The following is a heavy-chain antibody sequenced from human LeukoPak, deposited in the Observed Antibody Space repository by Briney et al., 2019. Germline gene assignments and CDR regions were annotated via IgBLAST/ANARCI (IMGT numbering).Heavy chain of an antibody. J-gene: IGHJ4*02. V-gene: IGHV4-34*01. D-gene: IGHD2-2*02. CDR1: GGTFSGYY. Sequence: PSATLSLTCAVYGGTFSGYYWTWIRQPPGKGLEWIGEINHSGSANYNPSLKSRVTMSVDTSKNQFSLRLNSVTAADTAVYYCARDTYTRDGPYYWGQGALVTVSS. CDR3: ARDTYTRDGPYY. CDR2: INHSGSA.